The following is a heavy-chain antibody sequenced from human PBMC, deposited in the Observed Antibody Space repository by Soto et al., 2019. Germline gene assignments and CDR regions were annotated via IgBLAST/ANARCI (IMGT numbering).Heavy chain of an antibody. CDR2: IYWDDDK. V-gene: IGHV2-5*02. CDR3: AHSPGIAVADYYFDY. Sequence: SGPTLVNPTQTLTMTCNFCGFSLSKSGVGVGWIRQPPGKALEWLALIYWDDDKRYSPSLKSRLTITKDTSKNQVVLTMTNMDPVDTATYYFAHSPGIAVADYYFDYWGQGTLVTVSS. CDR1: GFSLSKSGVG. D-gene: IGHD6-19*01. J-gene: IGHJ4*02.